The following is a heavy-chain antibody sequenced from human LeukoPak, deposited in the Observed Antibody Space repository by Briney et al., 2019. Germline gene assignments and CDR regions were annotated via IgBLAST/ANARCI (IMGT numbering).Heavy chain of an antibody. V-gene: IGHV4-34*01. J-gene: IGHJ6*02. CDR2: INHSGST. CDR1: GGSFSGNY. CDR3: ARGAFHCSSTSCPRKYYYYYYGMDV. Sequence: SGTLSLTCAVYGGSFSGNYWSWTRQPPGKGLEWIGEINHSGSTNYNPSLKSRVTISVDTSKNQFSLKLSSVTAADTAVYYCARGAFHCSSTSCPRKYYYYYYGMDVWGQGTTVTVSS. D-gene: IGHD2-2*01.